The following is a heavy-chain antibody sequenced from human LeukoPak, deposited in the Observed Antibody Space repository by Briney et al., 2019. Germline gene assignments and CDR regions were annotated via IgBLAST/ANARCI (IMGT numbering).Heavy chain of an antibody. D-gene: IGHD6-13*01. CDR1: GFTVSNNY. Sequence: GGSLRLSCAASGFTVSNNYMSWVRQAPGKGLEWVSVIYSGGSTYYADSVKGRFTISRDNSKNTLYLQMNSLRAEDTAVYYCARDSAAAANWFDPWGQGTLVTVSS. CDR2: IYSGGST. J-gene: IGHJ5*02. CDR3: ARDSAAAANWFDP. V-gene: IGHV3-53*01.